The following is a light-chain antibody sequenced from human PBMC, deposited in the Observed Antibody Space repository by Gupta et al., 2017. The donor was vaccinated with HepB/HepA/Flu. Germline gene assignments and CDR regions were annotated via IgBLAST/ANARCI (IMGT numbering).Light chain of an antibody. V-gene: IGKV1-5*03. CDR2: KAS. J-gene: IGKJ4*01. CDR3: QHYYVFPLT. Sequence: DIQMTQSPSTLSASVGDRVTITCRASQSISNWLAWYQHKPGKAPKLLISKASSLESGVPSRCSGSGSETEFTLTISSLQPDDFATYYCQHYYVFPLTFAGGTKVEIK. CDR1: QSISNW.